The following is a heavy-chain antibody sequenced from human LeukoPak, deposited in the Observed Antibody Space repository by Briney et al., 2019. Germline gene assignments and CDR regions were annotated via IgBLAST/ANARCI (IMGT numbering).Heavy chain of an antibody. Sequence: SVKVSCKASGGTFSSYAISWVRQAPGQGLEWMGRIIPILGIANYAQKFQGRVTITADKSTSTAYMELSSLRSEDTAVYYCARPSGDYGGRDYWGQGTLVTVSS. V-gene: IGHV1-69*04. CDR3: ARPSGDYGGRDY. J-gene: IGHJ4*02. CDR2: IIPILGIA. D-gene: IGHD4-23*01. CDR1: GGTFSSYA.